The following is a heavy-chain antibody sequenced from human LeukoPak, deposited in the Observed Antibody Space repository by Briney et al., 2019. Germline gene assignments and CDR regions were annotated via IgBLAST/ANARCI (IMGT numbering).Heavy chain of an antibody. CDR1: GASISSYY. D-gene: IGHD3-22*01. CDR3: ARGPGDDSSGYYYPNWYFDL. CDR2: MSDSGST. J-gene: IGHJ2*01. Sequence: SETLSLTCTVSGASISSYYWSWIRQPPGKGLEWIGYMSDSGSTNYNPSLKSRVTISVDTSKNQFSLKLSSVTAADTAVYYCARGPGDDSSGYYYPNWYFDLWGRGTLVTVSS. V-gene: IGHV4-59*01.